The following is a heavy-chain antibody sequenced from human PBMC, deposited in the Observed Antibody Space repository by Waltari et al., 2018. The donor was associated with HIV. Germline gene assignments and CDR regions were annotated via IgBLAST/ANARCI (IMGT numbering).Heavy chain of an antibody. J-gene: IGHJ4*02. V-gene: IGHV1-2*02. CDR3: ARRYYDSSGYFLYDY. CDR1: GYTFTGYY. D-gene: IGHD3-22*01. CDR2: INPNSGGT. Sequence: VKKPGASVKVSCKASGYTFTGYYMHWVRQAPGQGLEWMGWINPNSGGTNYAQKFQGRVTMTRDTSISTAYMELSRLRSDDTAVYYCARRYYDSSGYFLYDYWGQGTLVTVSS.